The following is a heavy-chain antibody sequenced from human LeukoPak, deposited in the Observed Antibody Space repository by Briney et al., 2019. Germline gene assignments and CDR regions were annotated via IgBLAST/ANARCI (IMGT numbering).Heavy chain of an antibody. Sequence: GGSLRLSCAASGFTFSSYAMSWVRQAPGKGLEWVSAISGSGGSTYYADSVKGRFTISRDNSKNTLYLQMNSLRAEDTAVYYCAKDPAFGYSNYYFDYWGQGTLVTVSS. CDR3: AKDPAFGYSNYYFDY. V-gene: IGHV3-23*01. CDR2: ISGSGGST. CDR1: GFTFSSYA. J-gene: IGHJ4*02. D-gene: IGHD4-11*01.